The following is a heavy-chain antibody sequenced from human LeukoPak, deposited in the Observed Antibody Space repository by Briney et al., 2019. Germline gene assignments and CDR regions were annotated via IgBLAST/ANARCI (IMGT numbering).Heavy chain of an antibody. Sequence: GGSLRLSCAASGFTFSSYGMHWVRQAPGKGLEWVAVISYDGSNKYYADSVKGRFTISRDNSKNTLYLQMNSLRAEDTAVYYCAKDLAGYYDSSGYYYYWGQGTLVTVSS. V-gene: IGHV3-30*18. J-gene: IGHJ4*02. CDR3: AKDLAGYYDSSGYYYY. D-gene: IGHD3-22*01. CDR2: ISYDGSNK. CDR1: GFTFSSYG.